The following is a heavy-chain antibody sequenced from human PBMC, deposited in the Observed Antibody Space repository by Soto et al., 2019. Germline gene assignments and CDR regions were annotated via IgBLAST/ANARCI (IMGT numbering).Heavy chain of an antibody. Sequence: PGGSLRLSCAASGFTFSSYAMSWVRQAPGKGLEWVSAISGSGGSTYYADSVKGRFTISRDNSKNTLYLQMNSLRPEDTAVYYCAKLQNDFWSWYRPYNNSYYLDCWGKGTTVNVSS. J-gene: IGHJ6*03. D-gene: IGHD3-3*01. CDR1: GFTFSSYA. V-gene: IGHV3-23*01. CDR2: ISGSGGST. CDR3: AKLQNDFWSWYRPYNNSYYLDC.